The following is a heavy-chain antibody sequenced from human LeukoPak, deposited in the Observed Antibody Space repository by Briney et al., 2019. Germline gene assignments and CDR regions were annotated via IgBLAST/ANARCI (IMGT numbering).Heavy chain of an antibody. CDR2: IYSGGST. CDR3: ARDRDYGVFDY. J-gene: IGHJ4*02. Sequence: GGSLRLSCAASGFTFSSYTMSWVRQAPGKGLEWVSVIYSGGSTYYADSVKGRFTISRDNSKNTLYLQMNSLRAEDTAVYYCARDRDYGVFDYWGQGTLVTVSS. D-gene: IGHD4-17*01. V-gene: IGHV3-53*01. CDR1: GFTFSSYT.